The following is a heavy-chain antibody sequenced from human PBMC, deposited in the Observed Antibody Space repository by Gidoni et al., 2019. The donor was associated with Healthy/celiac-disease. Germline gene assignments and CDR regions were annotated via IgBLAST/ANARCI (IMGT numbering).Heavy chain of an antibody. J-gene: IGHJ4*02. CDR2: IYWNDDK. V-gene: IGHV2-5*01. Sequence: QITLKESRPTLVKPTQTLPLTCTFSGFSLSTSGVGVGWIRQPPGKALEWLALIYWNDDKQHTPSLKSRLTITKDTSKNQVVLKMTNMDPVDTATYYCAHTNSYYYEYYFDYWGQGTLVTVSS. CDR3: AHTNSYYYEYYFDY. CDR1: GFSLSTSGVG. D-gene: IGHD3-22*01.